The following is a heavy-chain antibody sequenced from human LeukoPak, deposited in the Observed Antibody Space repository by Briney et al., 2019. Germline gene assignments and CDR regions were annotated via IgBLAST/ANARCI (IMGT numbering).Heavy chain of an antibody. J-gene: IGHJ4*02. V-gene: IGHV3-30*10. CDR1: GLTFSSYA. D-gene: IGHD3-22*01. Sequence: GGSLRLSCAASGLTFSSYAMHWVRQAPGKGLEWVAVISYDGSNKYYTDSVKGRFTISRDNSKNTLYLQMNSLRAADTAVYYCARGPTYYDDSSGYLDYWGQGTLVTVSS. CDR3: ARGPTYYDDSSGYLDY. CDR2: ISYDGSNK.